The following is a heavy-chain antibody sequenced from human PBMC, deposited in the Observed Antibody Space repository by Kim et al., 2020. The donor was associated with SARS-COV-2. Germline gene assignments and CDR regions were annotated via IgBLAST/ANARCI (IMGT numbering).Heavy chain of an antibody. CDR2: IREDGGVK. J-gene: IGHJ4*02. D-gene: IGHD6-19*01. Sequence: GGSLGLSCVASGFTFSNYWMTWVRQAPGKGLEWVANIREDGGVKQYMDSVKGRFTISRDNARNSLYLEVNSLRVDDTAVYYCAREEADSSGWSDWGQGTLVTVSS. V-gene: IGHV3-7*03. CDR3: AREEADSSGWSD. CDR1: GFTFSNYW.